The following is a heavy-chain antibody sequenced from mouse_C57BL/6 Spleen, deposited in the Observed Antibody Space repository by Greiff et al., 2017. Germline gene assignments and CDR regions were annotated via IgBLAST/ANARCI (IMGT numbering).Heavy chain of an antibody. CDR3: ARHDYDWYFDV. Sequence: EVMLVESGGGLVKPGGSLKLSCAASGFTFSDYGMHWVRQAPEKGLEWVAYISSGSSTIYYADTVKGRFTISRDNAKNTLFLPMTSLRSEDTAMYYCARHDYDWYFDVWGTGTTVTVSS. D-gene: IGHD2-4*01. CDR2: ISSGSSTI. J-gene: IGHJ1*03. CDR1: GFTFSDYG. V-gene: IGHV5-17*01.